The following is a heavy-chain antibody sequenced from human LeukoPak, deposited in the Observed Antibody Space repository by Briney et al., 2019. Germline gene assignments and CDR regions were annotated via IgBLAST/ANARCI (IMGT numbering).Heavy chain of an antibody. CDR3: AVGVRTSPYYFDS. CDR2: ISYDGSNK. CDR1: GFSFSTYA. D-gene: IGHD2-8*01. J-gene: IGHJ4*02. V-gene: IGHV3-30-3*01. Sequence: GGSLRLSCAASGFSFSTYAMHWVRQAPGKGLEWVALISYDGSNKYYADSVKGRFTISRDNSKNTLYLQMNSLRAEDTAVFHCAVGVRTSPYYFDSWGQGTLVTVSS.